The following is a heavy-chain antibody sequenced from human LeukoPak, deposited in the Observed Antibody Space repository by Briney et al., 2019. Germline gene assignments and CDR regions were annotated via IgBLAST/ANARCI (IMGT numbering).Heavy chain of an antibody. D-gene: IGHD4-23*01. CDR1: GFTFSSYS. CDR3: ARVGDYGGNFDY. J-gene: IGHJ4*02. V-gene: IGHV3-21*01. Sequence: GGSLRLSCAASGFTFSSYSMNWVRQAPGKGLEWVSSISSSSYIYYADSVKGRFTISRGNAKNSLYLQMNSLRAEDTAVYYCARVGDYGGNFDYWGQGTLVTVSS. CDR2: ISSSSYI.